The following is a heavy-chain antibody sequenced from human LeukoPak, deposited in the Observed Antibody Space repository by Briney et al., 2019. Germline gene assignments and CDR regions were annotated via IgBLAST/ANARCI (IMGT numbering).Heavy chain of an antibody. CDR1: GFTFSSYG. D-gene: IGHD3-22*01. CDR2: ISYDGSNK. CDR3: AQDPSYDSSGYVVDY. J-gene: IGHJ4*02. V-gene: IGHV3-30*18. Sequence: GRSLRLSCAASGFTFSSYGVHWVRQAPGKGLEWVAVISYDGSNKYYADSVKGRFTISRDNSKNTLYLQMNSLRAEDTAVYYCAQDPSYDSSGYVVDYWGQGTLVTVSS.